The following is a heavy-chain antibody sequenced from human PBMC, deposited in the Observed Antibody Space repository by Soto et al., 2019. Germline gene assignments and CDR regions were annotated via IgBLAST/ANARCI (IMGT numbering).Heavy chain of an antibody. CDR2: INYSGST. Sequence: PSETLSLTCAVYGGSFSGYYWSWIRQPPGKGLEWIGEINYSGSTNYNLSLKSCVIISVDTSKFHFSLKLSSVTSADTAVYYCARELEAVAGRDFDYWGQGTLVTVS. J-gene: IGHJ4*02. V-gene: IGHV4-34*01. CDR3: ARELEAVAGRDFDY. D-gene: IGHD6-19*01. CDR1: GGSFSGYY.